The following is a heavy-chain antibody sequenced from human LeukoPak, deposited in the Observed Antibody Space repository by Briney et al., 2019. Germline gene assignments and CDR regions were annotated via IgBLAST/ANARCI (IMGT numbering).Heavy chain of an antibody. V-gene: IGHV1-2*02. CDR1: GYTFTGYY. CDR2: INPNSGGT. D-gene: IGHD3-3*01. Sequence: ASVKVSCKASGYTFTGYYMHWVRQAPGQGLEWMGWINPNSGGTSYAQKFQGRVTMTRDTSISTAYMELSRLRSDDTAVYYCAREDDFWSGYSGWFDPWGQGTLVTVSS. CDR3: AREDDFWSGYSGWFDP. J-gene: IGHJ5*02.